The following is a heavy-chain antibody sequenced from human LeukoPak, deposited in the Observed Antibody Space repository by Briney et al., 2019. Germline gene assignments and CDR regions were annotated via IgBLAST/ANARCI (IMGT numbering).Heavy chain of an antibody. CDR2: INHSGST. D-gene: IGHD6-19*01. CDR3: ARGKKAVAGSANFDY. J-gene: IGHJ4*02. Sequence: SETLSLTCAVYGGSFSGYYWSWIRQPPGKGLEWIGEINHSGSTNYNPSLKSRVTISVDTSKNQFSLKLSSVTAADTAVYYCARGKKAVAGSANFDYWGQGTLVTVSS. V-gene: IGHV4-34*01. CDR1: GGSFSGYY.